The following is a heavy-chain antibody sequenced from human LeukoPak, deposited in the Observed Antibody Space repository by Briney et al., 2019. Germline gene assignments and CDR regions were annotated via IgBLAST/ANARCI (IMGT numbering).Heavy chain of an antibody. D-gene: IGHD4-17*01. CDR3: ASLDYGDYLIDY. CDR2: INHSGST. Sequence: SETLSLTCAVYGGSFSGYYWSWIRQPPGKGLEWIGEINHSGSTNYNPSLKSRVTISVDTSKNQFSLKLSSVTAADTAVYYCASLDYGDYLIDYWGQGTLVTVSS. CDR1: GGSFSGYY. J-gene: IGHJ4*02. V-gene: IGHV4-34*01.